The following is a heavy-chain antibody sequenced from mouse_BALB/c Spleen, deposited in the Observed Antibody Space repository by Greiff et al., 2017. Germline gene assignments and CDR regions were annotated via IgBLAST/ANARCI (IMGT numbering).Heavy chain of an antibody. Sequence: EVQLQQTGPELVKPGASVKISCKASGYSFTDYIMLWVKQSHGKSLEWIGNINPYYGSTSYNLKFKGKATLTVDKSSSTAYMQLNSLTSEDSAVYYCARCTTATYAMDYWGQGTSVTVSS. V-gene: IGHV1-39*01. CDR3: ARCTTATYAMDY. CDR2: INPYYGST. J-gene: IGHJ4*01. D-gene: IGHD1-2*01. CDR1: GYSFTDYI.